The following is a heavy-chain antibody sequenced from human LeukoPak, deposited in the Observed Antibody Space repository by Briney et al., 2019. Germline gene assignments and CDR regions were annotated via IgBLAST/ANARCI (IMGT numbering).Heavy chain of an antibody. CDR3: ARGADIGAFDI. V-gene: IGHV3-21*01. CDR2: ISSSSSYI. CDR1: GFTFSSYN. D-gene: IGHD2-15*01. Sequence: GGSLRLSCAASGFTFSSYNMIWVRQAPGKGLEWVSSISSSSSYIYYADSVKGRFTISRDNAKNSLYLQMNSLRAEDTAVYYCARGADIGAFDIWGQGTMVTVSS. J-gene: IGHJ3*02.